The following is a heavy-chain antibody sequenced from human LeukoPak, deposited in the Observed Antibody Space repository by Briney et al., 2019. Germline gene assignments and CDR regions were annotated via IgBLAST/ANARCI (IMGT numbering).Heavy chain of an antibody. CDR1: GYSFTSYW. V-gene: IGHV5-51*01. CDR3: ARHGLGDQWLVRGGEFDY. Sequence: GESLKISCKGSGYSFTSYWIGWVRQMPGKGLEWMGIIYPGDSDTRYSPSFQGQVTISADKSISTAYLQWSSLKASDSAMYYCARHGLGDQWLVRGGEFDYWGQGTLVTVSS. J-gene: IGHJ4*02. D-gene: IGHD6-19*01. CDR2: IYPGDSDT.